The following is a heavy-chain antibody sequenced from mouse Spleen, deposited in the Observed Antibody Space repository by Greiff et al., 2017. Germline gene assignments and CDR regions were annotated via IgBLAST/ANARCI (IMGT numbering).Heavy chain of an antibody. CDR1: GFTFSDYG. Sequence: EVQVVESGGGLVKPGGSLKLSCAASGFTFSDYGMAWVRQAPGKGPEWVAFISNLAYSIYYADTVTGRFTISRENAKNTLYLEMSSLRSEDTAMYYCARRVYYDSHYAMDYWGQGTSVTVSS. CDR3: ARRVYYDSHYAMDY. CDR2: ISNLAYSI. V-gene: IGHV5-15*04. D-gene: IGHD2-4*01. J-gene: IGHJ4*01.